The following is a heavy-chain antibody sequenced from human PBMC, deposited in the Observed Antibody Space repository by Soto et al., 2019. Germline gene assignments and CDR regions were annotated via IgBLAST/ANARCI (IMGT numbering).Heavy chain of an antibody. D-gene: IGHD4-17*01. CDR2: IIPILGIA. Sequence: SVKVSCKASGGTFSSYTISWVRQAPGQGLEWMGRIIPILGIANYAQKFQGRVTITADKSTSTAYMELSSLRSEDTAVYYCAREFYGDYYYFDYWGQGTLVTVS. V-gene: IGHV1-69*02. CDR3: AREFYGDYYYFDY. CDR1: GGTFSSYT. J-gene: IGHJ4*02.